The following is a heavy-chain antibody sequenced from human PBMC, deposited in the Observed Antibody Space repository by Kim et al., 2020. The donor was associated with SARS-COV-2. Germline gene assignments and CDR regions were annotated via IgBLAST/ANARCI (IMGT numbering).Heavy chain of an antibody. CDR1: GFTFSSYA. J-gene: IGHJ6*02. D-gene: IGHD7-27*01. CDR2: ISYDGSNK. Sequence: GGSLRLSCAASGFTFSSYAMHWVRQAPGKGQEWVAVISYDGSNKYYADSVKGRFTISRDNSKNTLYLQMNSLRAEDTAVYYCARDFFKLGNYYYYGMDVWGQGTTVTVSS. V-gene: IGHV3-30*04. CDR3: ARDFFKLGNYYYYGMDV.